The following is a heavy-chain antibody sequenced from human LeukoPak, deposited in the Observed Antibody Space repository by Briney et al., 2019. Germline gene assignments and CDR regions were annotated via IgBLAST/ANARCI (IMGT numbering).Heavy chain of an antibody. CDR3: ARGNIATRRGENWFDP. J-gene: IGHJ5*02. CDR2: INSDSGGT. CDR1: GYTFTGDF. V-gene: IGHV1-2*02. Sequence: GASVKVSFKASGYTFTGDFIHWVRQAPGQGLEGMGWINSDSGGTNYARKFQGRVTMTRDTSIRTAYMELSSLRSDDTAVFYCARGNIATRRGENWFDPWGQGTLVTVSS. D-gene: IGHD6-6*01.